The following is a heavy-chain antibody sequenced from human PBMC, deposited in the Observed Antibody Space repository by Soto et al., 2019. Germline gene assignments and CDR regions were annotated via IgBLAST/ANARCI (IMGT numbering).Heavy chain of an antibody. CDR3: AWDIVVVVAAPLNYYYYYMDV. J-gene: IGHJ6*03. V-gene: IGHV3-21*01. CDR1: GFTFSSYA. Sequence: GGSLRLSCAASGFTFSSYAMSWVRQAPGKGLEWVSSISSSSSYIYYADSVKGRFTISRDNAKNSLYLQMNSLRAEDTAVYYCAWDIVVVVAAPLNYYYYYMDVWGKGTTVTVSS. D-gene: IGHD2-15*01. CDR2: ISSSSSYI.